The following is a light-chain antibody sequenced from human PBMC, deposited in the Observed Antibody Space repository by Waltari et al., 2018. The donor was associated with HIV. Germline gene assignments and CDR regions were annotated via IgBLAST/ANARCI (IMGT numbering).Light chain of an antibody. J-gene: IGLJ1*01. V-gene: IGLV1-47*01. CDR1: SSNIGSNY. Sequence: QSVLTQPPSASGPPGPRVTISCSESSSNIGSNYVYWYQQLPGTAPKLLIYRNNQRPSGVPDRFAGSKAGTSASLAISGLRSEDEADYYCAVWGDSLNSYVFGTGTEVTVL. CDR3: AVWGDSLNSYV. CDR2: RNN.